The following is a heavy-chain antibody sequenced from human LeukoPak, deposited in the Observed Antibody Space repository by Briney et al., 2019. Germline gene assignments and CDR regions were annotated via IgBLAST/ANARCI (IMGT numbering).Heavy chain of an antibody. D-gene: IGHD2-8*01. Sequence: SETLSLTCTVSGASMSGQHWSWIRQAPGKGLEWIAWIHYDGRTNYNPSPKSRLSLSLDTSTNQFSLSLNSVTAADTAVYFCARHLNGGTHPLDNWGPGIRVIASP. CDR3: ARHLNGGTHPLDN. V-gene: IGHV4-59*08. J-gene: IGHJ4*02. CDR2: IHYDGRT. CDR1: GASMSGQH.